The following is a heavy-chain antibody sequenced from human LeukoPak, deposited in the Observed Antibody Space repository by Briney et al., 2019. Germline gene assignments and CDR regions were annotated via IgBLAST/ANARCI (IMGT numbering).Heavy chain of an antibody. Sequence: GGSLRLSCAASGFTVSSNYMSWVRQAPRKGLEWVSVIYSGGSTYYADSVKGRFTISRDNSKNTLYLQMNSLRAEDTAVYYCAREGHDSCYSSWGQGTLVTVSS. CDR2: IYSGGST. D-gene: IGHD2-15*01. V-gene: IGHV3-53*01. CDR3: AREGHDSCYSS. J-gene: IGHJ5*02. CDR1: GFTVSSNY.